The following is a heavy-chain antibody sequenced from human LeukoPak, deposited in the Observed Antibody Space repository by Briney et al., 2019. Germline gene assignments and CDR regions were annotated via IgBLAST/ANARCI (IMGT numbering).Heavy chain of an antibody. CDR2: INHSGST. V-gene: IGHV4-34*01. CDR3: ARHRFLVGAHFDY. CDR1: GFTFSSYA. Sequence: GSLRLSCAASGFTFSSYAMSWVRQAPGKGLEWIGEINHSGSTNYNPSLKSRVTISVDTSKNQFSLRLFSVTAADTAVYYCARHRFLVGAHFDYWGQGTLITVSS. J-gene: IGHJ4*02. D-gene: IGHD1-26*01.